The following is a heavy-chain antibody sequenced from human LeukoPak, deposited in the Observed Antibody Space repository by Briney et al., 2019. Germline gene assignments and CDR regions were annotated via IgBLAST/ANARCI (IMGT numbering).Heavy chain of an antibody. V-gene: IGHV3-48*04. D-gene: IGHD6-19*01. CDR2: ISSSSSTT. J-gene: IGHJ4*02. Sequence: GGSLRLSCAAPGFTFSSYSMNWVRQAPGKGLEWVSYISSSSSTTYYADSVKGRFTIFRDNAKNSLYLQMNSLRAEDTAVYYCARGKYSSGCFDCWGQGTMVTVSS. CDR3: ARGKYSSGCFDC. CDR1: GFTFSSYS.